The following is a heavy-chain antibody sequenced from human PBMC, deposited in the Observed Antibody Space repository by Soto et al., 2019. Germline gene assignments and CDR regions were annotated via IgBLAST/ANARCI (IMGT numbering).Heavy chain of an antibody. CDR2: IYYSGST. Sequence: TLSLTCSVSGGSISRGSYYWGWIRQPPGKGLEWIASIYYSGSTYYNPSLKSRVTIFVDTSKNQFSLKLSSVTAADTAVYYCARARLVWHSSSWFWFDPWGQG. CDR3: ARARLVWHSSSWFWFDP. J-gene: IGHJ5*02. CDR1: GGSISRGSYY. D-gene: IGHD6-13*01. V-gene: IGHV4-39*07.